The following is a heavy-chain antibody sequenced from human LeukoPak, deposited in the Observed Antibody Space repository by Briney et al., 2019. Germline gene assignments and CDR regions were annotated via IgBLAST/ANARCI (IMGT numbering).Heavy chain of an antibody. V-gene: IGHV3-15*04. D-gene: IGHD3-22*01. J-gene: IGHJ6*03. CDR1: GFIFSKAW. Sequence: GGSLRLSCTATGFIFSKAWMSWVRQAPGKGLEWVGRIEKNTDGGTTDYAAPVKGRFTISRHDSENTMYLQMNSLETEDTAVYYCNMYDSSGYSKKNCYYYMDVWGKGTTVTVSS. CDR3: NMYDSSGYSKKNCYYYMDV. CDR2: IEKNTDGGTT.